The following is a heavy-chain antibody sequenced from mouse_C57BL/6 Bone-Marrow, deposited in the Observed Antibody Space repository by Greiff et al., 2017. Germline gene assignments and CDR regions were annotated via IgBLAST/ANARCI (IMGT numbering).Heavy chain of an antibody. CDR2: ISDGGSYT. J-gene: IGHJ2*01. CDR1: GFTFSSYA. V-gene: IGHV5-4*01. CDR3: ARLSTVVATDY. D-gene: IGHD1-1*01. Sequence: EVLLVESGGGLVKPGGSLKLSCAASGFTFSSYAMSWVRQTPEQRLEWVATISDGGSYTYYPDNVKGRFTISRDTAKNNLYLQMSHLKSEDTAMYYCARLSTVVATDYWGQGTTLTVSA.